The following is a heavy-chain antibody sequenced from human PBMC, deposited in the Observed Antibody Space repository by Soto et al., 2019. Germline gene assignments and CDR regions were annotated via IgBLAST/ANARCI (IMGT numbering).Heavy chain of an antibody. CDR1: GYSFTSYW. J-gene: IGHJ6*02. Sequence: GESLKISCKGSGYSFTSYWISWVRQMPGKGLEWMGRIDPSDSYTNYSPSFQGHVTISADKSISTAYLQWSSLKASDTAMYYCASRFHCSSTSCYGGGNYYYYGMDVWGQGTTVTVSS. CDR3: ASRFHCSSTSCYGGGNYYYYGMDV. D-gene: IGHD2-2*01. CDR2: IDPSDSYT. V-gene: IGHV5-10-1*01.